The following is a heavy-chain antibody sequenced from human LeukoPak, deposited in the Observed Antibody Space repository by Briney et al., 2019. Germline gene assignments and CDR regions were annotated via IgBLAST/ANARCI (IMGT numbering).Heavy chain of an antibody. V-gene: IGHV4-39*07. CDR2: INHSGST. CDR1: GGSISSTSYY. CDR3: GGGWLNLDY. Sequence: PSETLSLTCTVSGGSISSTSYYWGWIRQPPGKGLEWIGEINHSGSTNYNPSLKSRVTISVDTSKNQFSLKLSSVTAADTAVYYCGGGWLNLDYWGQGTLVIVSS. J-gene: IGHJ4*02. D-gene: IGHD6-19*01.